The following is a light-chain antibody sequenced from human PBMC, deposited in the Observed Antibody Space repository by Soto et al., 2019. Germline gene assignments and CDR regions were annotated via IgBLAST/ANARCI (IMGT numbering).Light chain of an antibody. V-gene: IGKV1-39*01. CDR1: QSISGW. Sequence: DIQMTQSPSTLSASVGDRVTIACRASQSISGWLAWYQQKPGKAPKLLIYAASSLQSGVPSRFSGSGSGTNFTLTISSLRPEDFATYYCQQSASTPWTFGQGTKVDI. CDR3: QQSASTPWT. J-gene: IGKJ1*01. CDR2: AAS.